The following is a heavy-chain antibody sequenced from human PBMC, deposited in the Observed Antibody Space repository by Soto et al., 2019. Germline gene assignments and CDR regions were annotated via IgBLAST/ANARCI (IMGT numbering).Heavy chain of an antibody. CDR1: GYTFTSYA. Sequence: ASVKVSCKASGYTFTSYAMHWVRQAPGQRLEWMGWIDAGNGNTKYSQKFQGRVTITRDTSASTAYMELSSLRSEDTAVYYCARELHYYDSSGYYDYWGQGTLVTVSS. V-gene: IGHV1-3*01. CDR3: ARELHYYDSSGYYDY. CDR2: IDAGNGNT. D-gene: IGHD3-22*01. J-gene: IGHJ4*02.